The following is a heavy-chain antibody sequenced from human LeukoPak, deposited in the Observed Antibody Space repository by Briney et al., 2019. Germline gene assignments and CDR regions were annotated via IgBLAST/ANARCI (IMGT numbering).Heavy chain of an antibody. CDR2: IRCDGSNK. Sequence: GGSLRLSCAASGFTFSSYGMHWVRQAPGKGLEWVTFIRCDGSNKYYADSVKGRFTISRDNSKNTLYLQMNSLRAEDTAVYYCAAGYSSRETYNWFDPWGQGALVTVSS. CDR1: GFTFSSYG. D-gene: IGHD6-13*01. V-gene: IGHV3-30*02. CDR3: AAGYSSRETYNWFDP. J-gene: IGHJ5*02.